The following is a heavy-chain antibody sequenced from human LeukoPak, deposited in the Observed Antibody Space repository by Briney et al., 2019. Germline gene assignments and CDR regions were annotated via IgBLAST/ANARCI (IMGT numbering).Heavy chain of an antibody. CDR1: GFIFDDYA. V-gene: IGHV3-43D*03. CDR3: AKGGQRDS. CDR2: IRWDGGRA. J-gene: IGHJ4*02. Sequence: QTGGSLRLSCAASGFIFDDYAMYWVRQAPGKGLEWVSLIRWDGGRAYYADSVKGRFTISRDNDKNSLYLQMNSLRPEDTAFYYCAKGGQRDSWGQGTLVTVSS.